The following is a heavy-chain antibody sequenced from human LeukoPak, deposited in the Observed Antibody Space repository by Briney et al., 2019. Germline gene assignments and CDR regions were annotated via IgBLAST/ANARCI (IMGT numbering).Heavy chain of an antibody. Sequence: SGGSLRLSCAASGFTFSSYGMHWVRQAPGKGLEWVAVISYDGSNKYYADSVKGRFTISRDNSKNTLYLQMNSLRAEDTAMYYCAKDSRYCSGGSCYPDWYFDYWGQGTLVTVSS. J-gene: IGHJ4*02. V-gene: IGHV3-30*18. CDR2: ISYDGSNK. D-gene: IGHD2-15*01. CDR1: GFTFSSYG. CDR3: AKDSRYCSGGSCYPDWYFDY.